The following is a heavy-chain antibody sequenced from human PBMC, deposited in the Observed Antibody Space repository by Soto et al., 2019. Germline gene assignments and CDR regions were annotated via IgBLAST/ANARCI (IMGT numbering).Heavy chain of an antibody. J-gene: IGHJ4*02. Sequence: GGSLRLSCAASGFTFSSYAMSWVRQAPGKGLEWVSAISGSGGSTYYADSVKGRFTISRDNSKNTLYLQMNSLRAEDTAVYYCAKDLNSGWQKYYFDYWGQGTLVTVSS. CDR2: ISGSGGST. D-gene: IGHD6-19*01. CDR1: GFTFSSYA. CDR3: AKDLNSGWQKYYFDY. V-gene: IGHV3-23*01.